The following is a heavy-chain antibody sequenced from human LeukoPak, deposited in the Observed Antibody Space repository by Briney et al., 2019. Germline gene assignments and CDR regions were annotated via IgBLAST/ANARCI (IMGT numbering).Heavy chain of an antibody. D-gene: IGHD3-22*01. CDR3: ARDSSDDYDSSGSFDP. CDR1: GDSVSSNSAA. CDR2: TYYRSKWYN. J-gene: IGHJ5*02. Sequence: SQTLSLTCAISGDSVSSNSAAWNWIRQSPTSGLEWLGRTYYRSKWYNDYAVSVKSRITINPDTSKNQFSLQLNSVTPEDTAVYYCARDSSDDYDSSGSFDPWGQGTLVTVSS. V-gene: IGHV6-1*01.